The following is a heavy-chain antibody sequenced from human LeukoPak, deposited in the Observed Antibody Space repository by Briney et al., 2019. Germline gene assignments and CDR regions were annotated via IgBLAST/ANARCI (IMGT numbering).Heavy chain of an antibody. CDR2: VYYSGST. J-gene: IGHJ4*02. Sequence: SETLSLTCTVSGGSINSYSWTWLRQPPGKGLEWIGFVYYSGSTNCNPSLKSRVTISVDTSKTQFSLKLSSVTAADTAVYYCARGRRYFDYWGQGTLVTVSS. CDR1: GGSINSYS. V-gene: IGHV4-59*01. CDR3: ARGRRYFDY.